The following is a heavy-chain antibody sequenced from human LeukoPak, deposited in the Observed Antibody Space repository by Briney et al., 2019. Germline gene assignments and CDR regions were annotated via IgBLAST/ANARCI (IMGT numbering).Heavy chain of an antibody. Sequence: ASVKVSCKASGGTFSSYAISWVRQAPGQGLEWMGGIIPIFGTANYAQKFQGRVTITTDESTSTAYMELSSLRSEDTAVYYCARTAHNYYDSSGCYGYLDYWGQGTLVTVSS. V-gene: IGHV1-69*05. CDR2: IIPIFGTA. D-gene: IGHD3-22*01. CDR1: GGTFSSYA. J-gene: IGHJ4*02. CDR3: ARTAHNYYDSSGCYGYLDY.